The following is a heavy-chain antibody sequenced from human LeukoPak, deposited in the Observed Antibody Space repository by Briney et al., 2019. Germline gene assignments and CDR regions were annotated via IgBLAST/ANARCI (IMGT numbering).Heavy chain of an antibody. CDR3: ARERIRSNWFDP. V-gene: IGHV1-8*01. J-gene: IGHJ5*02. Sequence: ASVTVSCKASGYTFSDYAIIWVRQATGQGLEWMGWMNPNSENTEYAQKFQGRVTMTRNISISTAYMELSSLRSEDTAVYYCARERIRSNWFDPWGQGTLVTVSS. CDR2: MNPNSENT. CDR1: GYTFSDYA. D-gene: IGHD1-14*01.